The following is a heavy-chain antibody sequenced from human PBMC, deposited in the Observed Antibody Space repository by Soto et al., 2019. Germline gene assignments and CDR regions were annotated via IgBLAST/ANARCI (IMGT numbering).Heavy chain of an antibody. CDR1: GYTFTTYH. J-gene: IGHJ4*02. D-gene: IGHD6-6*01. CDR3: ARGEGQSRSPSHFAY. CDR2: INPSGGST. Sequence: QVQLVQSGAEVKKPGASVKVSCKASGYTFTTYHMHWVRQAPGQGLEWMGIINPSGGSTSYAQRFQGRVTMTRDTSTSTVYMEVSSLRFEDTAIYYCARGEGQSRSPSHFAYWGQGTLVTVSS. V-gene: IGHV1-46*01.